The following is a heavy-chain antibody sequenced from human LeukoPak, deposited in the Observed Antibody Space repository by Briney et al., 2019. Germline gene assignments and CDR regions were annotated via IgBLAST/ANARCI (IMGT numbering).Heavy chain of an antibody. D-gene: IGHD1-26*01. J-gene: IGHJ4*02. Sequence: ASVKVSCKASGGTFSSYAISWVRQAPGQGLEWMGGIIPIFGTANYAQKFQGRVTITTDESTSTAYMELRSLRSDDTAVYYCARDRSVGATTFDYWGQGTLVTVSS. CDR1: GGTFSSYA. CDR2: IIPIFGTA. CDR3: ARDRSVGATTFDY. V-gene: IGHV1-69*05.